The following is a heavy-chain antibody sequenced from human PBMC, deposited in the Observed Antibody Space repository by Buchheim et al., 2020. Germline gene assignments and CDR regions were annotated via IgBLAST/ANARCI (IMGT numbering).Heavy chain of an antibody. CDR2: IKQDGSEK. CDR1: GVTFSRYW. Sequence: EVQLVESGGGLVQPGGSLRLSCAVSGVTFSRYWMSWVRQAPGKGLEWVANIKQDGSEKYYVDSVKGRFTISRDNAKHSLYLQMNSLRAEDTAVYYCARDWAVTTFYYYYGMDVWGQGTT. V-gene: IGHV3-7*01. D-gene: IGHD4-17*01. J-gene: IGHJ6*02. CDR3: ARDWAVTTFYYYYGMDV.